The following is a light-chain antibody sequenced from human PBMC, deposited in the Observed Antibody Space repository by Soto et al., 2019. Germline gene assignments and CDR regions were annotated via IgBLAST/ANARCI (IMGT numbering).Light chain of an antibody. CDR3: GSYSSSSTLYV. CDR2: DVS. J-gene: IGLJ1*01. Sequence: QSALTQPASVSGSPGQSITISCTGTSSDVGGSNYVSWYQQHPVKTPKLMIYDVSNRPSGVSNRFSGSKSGNTASLTISGLQAEDEAEYYCGSYSSSSTLYVFGTGTKLTVL. V-gene: IGLV2-14*03. CDR1: SSDVGGSNY.